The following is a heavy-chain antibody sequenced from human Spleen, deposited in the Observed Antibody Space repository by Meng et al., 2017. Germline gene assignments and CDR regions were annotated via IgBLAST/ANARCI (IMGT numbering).Heavy chain of an antibody. J-gene: IGHJ1*01. Sequence: GESLKISCADSGFTFSTDWMHWVRQAPGKGLEWVSRITSSGASTYYADSVKGRFTISRDNSKNSLYLQMNSLRAEDTAVYYCARVRQLLVPGTEYFHHWGQGTLVTVSS. V-gene: IGHV3-23*01. CDR1: GFTFSTDW. CDR3: ARVRQLLVPGTEYFHH. CDR2: ITSSGAST. D-gene: IGHD6-13*01.